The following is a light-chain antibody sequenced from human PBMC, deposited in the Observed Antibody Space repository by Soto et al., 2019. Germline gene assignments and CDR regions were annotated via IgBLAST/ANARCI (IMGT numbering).Light chain of an antibody. Sequence: EIVLTQSPATLSLSPGERATLSCRASQSVTNSLAWYQQKPGQAPRLLIYGASTRATGIPARFSGSGSGTEFTLTISSLQSEDFAVYYCQQYNNWPSTFGGGTKVEIK. CDR3: QQYNNWPST. CDR2: GAS. J-gene: IGKJ4*01. CDR1: QSVTNS. V-gene: IGKV3-15*01.